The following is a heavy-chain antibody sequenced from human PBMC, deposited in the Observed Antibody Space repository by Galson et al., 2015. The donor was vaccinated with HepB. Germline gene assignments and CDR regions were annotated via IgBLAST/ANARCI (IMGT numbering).Heavy chain of an antibody. CDR1: GYTFTGYY. Sequence: SVKVSCKASGYTFTGYYMHWVRQAPGQGLEWMGWINPNSGGTNYAQKFQGRVTMTRDTSISTAYMELSRLRSDDTAVYYCARDYCTNGVCYTVGYWGQGTLVTVSS. J-gene: IGHJ4*02. CDR2: INPNSGGT. V-gene: IGHV1-2*02. CDR3: ARDYCTNGVCYTVGY. D-gene: IGHD2-8*01.